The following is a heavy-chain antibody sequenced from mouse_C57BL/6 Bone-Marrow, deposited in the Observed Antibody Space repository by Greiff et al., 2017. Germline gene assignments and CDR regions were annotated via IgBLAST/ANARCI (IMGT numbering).Heavy chain of an antibody. CDR1: GFNIKDDY. J-gene: IGHJ4*01. CDR3: TRGDYDDYAMDY. Sequence: EVQVVESGAELVRPGASVKLSCTASGFNIKDDYMHWVKQRPEQGLEWIGWIDPENGDTEYASKFQGKATITADTSSNTAYLQLSSLTSEDTAVYYCTRGDYDDYAMDYWGQGTSVTVSS. D-gene: IGHD2-4*01. V-gene: IGHV14-4*01. CDR2: IDPENGDT.